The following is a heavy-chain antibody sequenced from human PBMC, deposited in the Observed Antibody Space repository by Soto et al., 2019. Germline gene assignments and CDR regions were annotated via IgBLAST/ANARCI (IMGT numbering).Heavy chain of an antibody. V-gene: IGHV3-74*01. CDR2: IDSDGSST. J-gene: IGHJ6*02. Sequence: GGSLRLSCAASGFTFSSFWMHWVRQGSGKGLVWVSRIDSDGSSTSYADSVKDRCTISRDNAKNTLYLQMNSLRAEDTAVYYCARGLLGSKTMDVWGQGTTVTVSS. D-gene: IGHD2-21*01. CDR1: GFTFSSFW. CDR3: ARGLLGSKTMDV.